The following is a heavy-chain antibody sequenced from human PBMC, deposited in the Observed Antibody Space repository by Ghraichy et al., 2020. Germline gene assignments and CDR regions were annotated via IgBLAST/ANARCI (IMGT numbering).Heavy chain of an antibody. V-gene: IGHV3-30*04. CDR3: ARGRLGHWGYFDY. Sequence: GGSLRLSCVASGLTFSNDPMHWVRQAPGKGLEWVAFISYDGRNKYYADSVKGRFTISRDNSKNTLYLQMNDLRGEDTAVYFRARGRLGHWGYFDYWGQGTLVTVSS. CDR1: GLTFSNDP. D-gene: IGHD3-16*01. J-gene: IGHJ4*02. CDR2: ISYDGRNK.